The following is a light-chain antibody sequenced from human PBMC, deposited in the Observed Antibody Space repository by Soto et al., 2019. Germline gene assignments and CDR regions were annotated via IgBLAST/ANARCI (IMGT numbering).Light chain of an antibody. J-gene: IGKJ1*01. CDR3: QQYGLSPRT. V-gene: IGKV3-20*01. Sequence: EMVLTQSPGTLSLSPEERATLSCRASRSVSSSYLAWYQQKPGQAPRLFIYAASIRATGIPDRFSGSGSGTDFTLTISSLVPEDFAVYYCQQYGLSPRTFGRGTKVDIK. CDR1: RSVSSSY. CDR2: AAS.